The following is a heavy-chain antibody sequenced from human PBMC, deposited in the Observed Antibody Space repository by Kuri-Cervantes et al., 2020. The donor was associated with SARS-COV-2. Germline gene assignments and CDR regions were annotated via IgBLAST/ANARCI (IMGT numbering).Heavy chain of an antibody. CDR1: GFTFSNAW. CDR3: TTDLKPWRADY. Sequence: GGSLRLSWAASGFTFSNAWMSWVRQAPGKGLEWVGRIKSKTDGGTTDYAAPVKGRFTISRDDSKNTLYLQMNSLKTEDTAVYYCTTDLKPWRADYWGQGTLVTVSS. D-gene: IGHD3-3*01. J-gene: IGHJ4*02. V-gene: IGHV3-15*01. CDR2: IKSKTDGGTT.